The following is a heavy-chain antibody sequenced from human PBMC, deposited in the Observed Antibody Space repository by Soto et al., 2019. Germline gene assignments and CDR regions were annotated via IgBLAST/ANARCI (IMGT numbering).Heavy chain of an antibody. CDR1: GYSFTSYW. Sequence: GESLKISCKGSGYSFTSYWIGWVRQMPGKGLEWMGIIYPGDSDTRYSPSFQGQVTISADKSISTAYLQWSSLKALDTAMYYCARPSSSGWYRMGAFDIWGQGTMVTVSS. J-gene: IGHJ3*02. V-gene: IGHV5-51*01. CDR2: IYPGDSDT. CDR3: ARPSSSGWYRMGAFDI. D-gene: IGHD6-19*01.